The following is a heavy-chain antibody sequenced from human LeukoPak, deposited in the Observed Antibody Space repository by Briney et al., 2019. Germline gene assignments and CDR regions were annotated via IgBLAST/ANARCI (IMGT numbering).Heavy chain of an antibody. V-gene: IGHV1-18*01. Sequence: GASVKVSCTASGYTFTIYGISWVRQAPGQGLERMGWISAYNGNTNYAQKLQGRVTMTTDTSTSTAYMELRSLRSDDTAVYYCARVGYDFWSGYYPLDPWGQGTLGTVS. CDR2: ISAYNGNT. D-gene: IGHD3-3*01. CDR3: ARVGYDFWSGYYPLDP. J-gene: IGHJ5*02. CDR1: GYTFTIYG.